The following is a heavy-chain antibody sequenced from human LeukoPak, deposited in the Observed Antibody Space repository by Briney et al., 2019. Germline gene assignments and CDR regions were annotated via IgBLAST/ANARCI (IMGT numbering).Heavy chain of an antibody. Sequence: GGSLRLSCVASGFTFSSYAMHWVRQAPGKGLEWVAYIRYDGSNKYYADSVKGRFTISRDNSKNMLYLQMNSLRAEDTAVYYCAREVTPYYWGQGTLVTVSS. CDR1: GFTFSSYA. D-gene: IGHD2-21*02. V-gene: IGHV3-30*02. CDR3: AREVTPYY. J-gene: IGHJ4*02. CDR2: IRYDGSNK.